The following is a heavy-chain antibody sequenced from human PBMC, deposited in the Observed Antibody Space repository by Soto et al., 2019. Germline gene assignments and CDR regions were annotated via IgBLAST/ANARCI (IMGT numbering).Heavy chain of an antibody. CDR1: GGSISSYY. Sequence: SETLSLTCTVSGGSISSYYWSWIRQPPGKGLEWIGYIYYSGSTNYNPSLKSRVTISVDTSKNQFSLKLSSVTAADTAVYYCARDSPTPRRGIDYWGQGTLVTVSS. D-gene: IGHD3-10*01. J-gene: IGHJ4*02. CDR2: IYYSGST. CDR3: ARDSPTPRRGIDY. V-gene: IGHV4-59*01.